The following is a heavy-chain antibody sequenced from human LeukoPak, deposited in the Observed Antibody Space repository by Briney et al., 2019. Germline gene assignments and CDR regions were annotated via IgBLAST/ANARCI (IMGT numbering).Heavy chain of an antibody. CDR1: GFTFSTYS. Sequence: GGSLRLSCAASGFTFSTYSMNWVRQAPGKGLEWVSSISSSSSYIYYADSVKGRFTISRDNAKNSLYLQMNSLRAEDMALYYCAEGDYGDSRYDYFDYWGQGTLVTVSS. J-gene: IGHJ4*02. V-gene: IGHV3-21*04. CDR3: AEGDYGDSRYDYFDY. CDR2: ISSSSSYI. D-gene: IGHD4-17*01.